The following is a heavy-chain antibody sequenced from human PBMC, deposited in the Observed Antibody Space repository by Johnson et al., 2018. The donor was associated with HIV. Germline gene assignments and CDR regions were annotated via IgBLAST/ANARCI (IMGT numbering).Heavy chain of an antibody. Sequence: QVQLVESGGGVVHPGRSLRLSCAASGFTFSSYAMHWVRQAPGKGLEWVAVISYDGSKKYYADSVKGRFTISRDNSKNTLYLQMNSLRAEDTAVYYCASTGSGSDDAFDIWGQGTMVTVSS. D-gene: IGHD3-10*01. CDR2: ISYDGSKK. J-gene: IGHJ3*02. CDR1: GFTFSSYA. V-gene: IGHV3-30-3*01. CDR3: ASTGSGSDDAFDI.